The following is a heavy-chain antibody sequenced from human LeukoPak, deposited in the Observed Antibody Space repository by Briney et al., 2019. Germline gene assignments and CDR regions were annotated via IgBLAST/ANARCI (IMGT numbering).Heavy chain of an antibody. CDR2: ISTNNGNT. CDR3: ALKEVPAALYYFDY. D-gene: IGHD2-2*01. V-gene: IGHV1-18*01. J-gene: IGHJ4*02. Sequence: ASVKVSCKASGYTFTNYGLIWVRQAPGQGLEWMGWISTNNGNTNSVQKLQGRVTLTTDTSTTTAYMELRSLRSDDTAVYYCALKEVPAALYYFDYWGQGTLVTVSS. CDR1: GYTFTNYG.